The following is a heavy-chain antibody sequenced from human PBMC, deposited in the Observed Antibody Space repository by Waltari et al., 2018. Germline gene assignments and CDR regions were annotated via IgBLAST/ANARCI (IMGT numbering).Heavy chain of an antibody. CDR2: ISGSVGST. CDR3: VALDAMIVVVNPEPFDY. CDR1: GFTFSRYA. Sequence: EVQLLESGGGLVQPGGSLRLSCAASGFTFSRYAMRWVRQAPGKGLEWVSAISGSVGSTYYADSVKGRFTISRDNSKNTLYLQMNSLRAEDTAVYYCVALDAMIVVVNPEPFDYWGQGTLVTVSS. D-gene: IGHD3-22*01. J-gene: IGHJ4*02. V-gene: IGHV3-23*01.